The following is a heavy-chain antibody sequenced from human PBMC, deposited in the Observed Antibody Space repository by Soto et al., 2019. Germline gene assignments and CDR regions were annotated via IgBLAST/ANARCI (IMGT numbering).Heavy chain of an antibody. J-gene: IGHJ4*01. CDR1: GFTFSNAW. Sequence: GGSLRLSCAASGFTFSNAWINWVRQTPGRGLEWVGRVKSKNDGGTTDFAAPVKGRFAISRDDSKNMVYLEMNSLQTEDTVMYYCITTITVRFDYWGHGTLVTVSS. V-gene: IGHV3-15*07. D-gene: IGHD3-22*01. CDR2: VKSKNDGGTT. CDR3: ITTITVRFDY.